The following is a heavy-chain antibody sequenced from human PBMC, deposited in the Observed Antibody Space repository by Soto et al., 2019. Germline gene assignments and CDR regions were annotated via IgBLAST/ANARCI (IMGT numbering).Heavy chain of an antibody. CDR1: GYSFTSYW. D-gene: IGHD2-2*02. J-gene: IGHJ3*02. V-gene: IGHV5-51*01. CDR2: IYPGDSDT. CDR3: ASPAYPSAAHTTDAFDI. Sequence: LGESLKISCKGSGYSFTSYWIGWVRQMPGKGLEWMGIIYPGDSDTRYSPSFQGQVTISADKSISTAYLQWSSLKASDTAMYYCASPAYPSAAHTTDAFDIWGQGTMVNVSS.